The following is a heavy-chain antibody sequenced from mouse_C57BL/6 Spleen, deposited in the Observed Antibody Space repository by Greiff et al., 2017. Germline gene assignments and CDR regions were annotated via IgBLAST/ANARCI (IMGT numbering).Heavy chain of an antibody. Sequence: VQLQESGAELVRPGASVKLSCKASGFTITDYYINWVKQRPGQGLAWIARIYPGSGNPYYTEKFPGKDTLTADKSSSTAYMQLSSLTSEDSAVYFCARREDYAMDDWGQGTSGTVSS. CDR1: GFTITDYY. CDR3: ARREDYAMDD. CDR2: IYPGSGNP. V-gene: IGHV1-76*01. J-gene: IGHJ4*01.